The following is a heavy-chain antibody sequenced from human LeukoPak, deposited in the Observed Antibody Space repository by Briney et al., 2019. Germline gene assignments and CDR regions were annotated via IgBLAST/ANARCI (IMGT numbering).Heavy chain of an antibody. CDR1: GDSVSSNSAT. CDR3: ARDGGNILDY. J-gene: IGHJ4*02. CDR2: TYYRSQWYN. D-gene: IGHD2/OR15-2a*01. Sequence: SQTLSLTCAISGDSVSSNSATWDWIRQSPSRGLGWLGRTYYRSQWYNDFAPSVKSRITINPDTSKNQFSLQLNSVTPEDTAIYYCARDGGNILDYWGQGTLVTVSS. V-gene: IGHV6-1*01.